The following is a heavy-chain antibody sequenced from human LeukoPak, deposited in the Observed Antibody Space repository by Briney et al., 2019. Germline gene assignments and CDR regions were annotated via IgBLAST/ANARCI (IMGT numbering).Heavy chain of an antibody. CDR2: ISSASSYM. Sequence: PGGSLRLSCAASGFTFSVYSMNWVRQAPGKGLEWVASISSASSYMYYADSVKGRFTISRDNARNTLYLQMDSLRAEDTAVYYCVRDVYYYMDVWGYGTTVTVSS. CDR1: GFTFSVYS. J-gene: IGHJ6*03. CDR3: VRDVYYYMDV. V-gene: IGHV3-21*01.